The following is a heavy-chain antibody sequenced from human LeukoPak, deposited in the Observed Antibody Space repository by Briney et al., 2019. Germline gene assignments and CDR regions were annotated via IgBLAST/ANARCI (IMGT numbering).Heavy chain of an antibody. V-gene: IGHV3-30*18. Sequence: GRSLRLSCAASGFTFSSYGMHWVRQAPGKGLEWVAVISYDGSNKYYADSVKGRFTISRDNSKNTLYLQMNSLRAEDTAVYYCAKDSNAPLWLGELLNPGYFDYWGQGTLVTVSS. CDR1: GFTFSSYG. CDR2: ISYDGSNK. CDR3: AKDSNAPLWLGELLNPGYFDY. D-gene: IGHD3-10*01. J-gene: IGHJ4*02.